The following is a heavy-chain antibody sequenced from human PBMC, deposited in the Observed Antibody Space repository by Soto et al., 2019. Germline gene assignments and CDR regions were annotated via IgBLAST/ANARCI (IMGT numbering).Heavy chain of an antibody. CDR1: GFTFSGFG. J-gene: IGHJ5*02. CDR2: ISYDGTNA. Sequence: QEDLVESGGGVVQPGRSLRLSCAASGFTFSGFGMHWVRQAPGKGLEWVAVISYDGTNAIYADSVKGRFCVSRDNSQNIVYLQMNSLRNEDTAMYYCARRGKREGEASPPTDLWGQATLVTVSS. CDR3: ARRGKREGEASPPTDL. D-gene: IGHD3-16*01. V-gene: IGHV3-30*03.